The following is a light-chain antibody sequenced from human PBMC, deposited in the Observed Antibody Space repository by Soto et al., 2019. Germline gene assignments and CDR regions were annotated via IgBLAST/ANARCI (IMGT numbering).Light chain of an antibody. Sequence: IQMTQSPSSLSASVGDRVTITCRASQSISSYLKWYQQKPGKAPKLLIYAASSLQRGVASRFSGGGSGTEFSLTISSRQHADFATYYCQQSYSTPYSFGPGTKVDIK. J-gene: IGKJ3*01. CDR3: QQSYSTPYS. V-gene: IGKV1-39*01. CDR1: QSISSY. CDR2: AAS.